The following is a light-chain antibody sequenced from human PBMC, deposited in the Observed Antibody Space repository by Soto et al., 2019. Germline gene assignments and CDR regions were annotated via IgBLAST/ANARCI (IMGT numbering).Light chain of an antibody. J-gene: IGKJ1*01. CDR3: LQDYNYPWT. CDR2: AAS. Sequence: AIQMTQSPSSLSASVGDRVTITCRASQGIGNDLGWYQQKPGKAPELLIYAASTLQSGVPSRFSGSGSGTDFTLTNSSLQPEDFATYYCLQDYNYPWTFGQGTKVEIK. V-gene: IGKV1-6*01. CDR1: QGIGND.